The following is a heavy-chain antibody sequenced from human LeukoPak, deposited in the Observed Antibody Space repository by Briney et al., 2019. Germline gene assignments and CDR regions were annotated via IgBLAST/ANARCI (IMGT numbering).Heavy chain of an antibody. D-gene: IGHD1-26*01. CDR2: IRYDGSNK. J-gene: IGHJ4*02. CDR3: AKDPGATGYFDY. Sequence: GGSLRLSCAASGFTFSSYGMHWFRQAPGKGLEWVAFIRYDGSNKYYADSVKGRFTISRDNSKNTLYLQMNSLRAEDTAVYYCAKDPGATGYFDYWGQGTLVTVSS. V-gene: IGHV3-30*02. CDR1: GFTFSSYG.